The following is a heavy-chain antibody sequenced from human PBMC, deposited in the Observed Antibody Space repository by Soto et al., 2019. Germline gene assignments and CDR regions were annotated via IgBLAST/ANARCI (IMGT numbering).Heavy chain of an antibody. J-gene: IGHJ3*02. D-gene: IGHD6-19*01. CDR3: ARIDGYSSGWAAFDI. CDR1: GFSLSNARMG. Sequence: QVTLKESGPVLVKPTETLTLTCTVSGFSLSNARMGVSWIRQPPGKALEWLAHIFSNDEKSYSTSLKSRLTIPKDTSKSQVVLTMTTMDPVDTATYDCARIDGYSSGWAAFDIWGQGTMVTVSS. CDR2: IFSNDEK. V-gene: IGHV2-26*01.